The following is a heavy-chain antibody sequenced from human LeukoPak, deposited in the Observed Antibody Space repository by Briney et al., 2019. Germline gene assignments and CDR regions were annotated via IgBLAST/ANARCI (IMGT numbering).Heavy chain of an antibody. CDR3: ARGVRWLRSSDY. CDR1: GYTFTSYD. J-gene: IGHJ4*02. Sequence: ASLKVSCKASGYTFTSYDINWGRQATGQGLEWRGWMNPNSGNTGYAQKFQGRVTMPRNTSISTAYMELSSLRSEDTAVYYCARGVRWLRSSDYWGQGTLVTVSS. D-gene: IGHD5-12*01. CDR2: MNPNSGNT. V-gene: IGHV1-8*01.